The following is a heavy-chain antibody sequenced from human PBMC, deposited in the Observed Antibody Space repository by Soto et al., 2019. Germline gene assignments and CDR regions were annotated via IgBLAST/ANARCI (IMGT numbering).Heavy chain of an antibody. V-gene: IGHV3-23*01. J-gene: IGHJ4*02. CDR3: AKLDVPFILPIAAAGLYYFDY. Sequence: PGGSLRRSCAASGFTYSSYAMHWVRQAPGKELEWVAVISVSGGSTYYADSVKGRFTISRDNSKNTLYLQMNSLRAEDTAVYYCAKLDVPFILPIAAAGLYYFDYWGQRSLVAVS. CDR1: GFTYSSYA. CDR2: ISVSGGST. D-gene: IGHD6-13*01.